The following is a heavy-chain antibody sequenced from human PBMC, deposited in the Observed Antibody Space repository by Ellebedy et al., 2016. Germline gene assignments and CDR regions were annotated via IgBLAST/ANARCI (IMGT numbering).Heavy chain of an antibody. V-gene: IGHV4-34*01. CDR3: VVPGTGNYYYYMDV. CDR2: INHSGST. Sequence: SETLSLTCAVYGGSFSGYYWSWIRQPPGKGLEWIGEINHSGSTNYNPSLKSRVTISVDTSKNQFSLKLSSVTAADTAVYYCVVPGTGNYYYYMDVWGKGTTVTVSS. D-gene: IGHD6-13*01. CDR1: GGSFSGYY. J-gene: IGHJ6*03.